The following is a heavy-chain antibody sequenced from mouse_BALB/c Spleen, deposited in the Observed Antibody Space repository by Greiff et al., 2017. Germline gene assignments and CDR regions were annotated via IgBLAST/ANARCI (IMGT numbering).Heavy chain of an antibody. CDR3: AREEGLDY. V-gene: IGHV5-6-5*01. CDR2: ISSGGST. Sequence: EVQVVESGGGLVKPGGSLKLSCAASGFTFSSYAMSWVRQTPAKRLEWVASISSGGSTYYPDSVKGRFTISRDNARNILYLQMSSMRSEDTAMYYCAREEGLDYWGQGTTLTVSS. J-gene: IGHJ2*01. CDR1: GFTFSSYA.